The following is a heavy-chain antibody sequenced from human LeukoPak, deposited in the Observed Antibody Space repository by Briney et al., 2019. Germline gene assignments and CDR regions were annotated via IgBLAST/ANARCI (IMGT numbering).Heavy chain of an antibody. CDR2: ISGSGGST. Sequence: GGSLRLSCAASGFTFSSCAMSWVRQAPGRGLEWVSAISGSGGSTYYADSVKGRFTISRDNSKNTLYLQMNSLRAEDTAVYYCAKIPRTYCGGGSCYPDYWGQGTLVTVSS. CDR1: GFTFSSCA. V-gene: IGHV3-23*01. J-gene: IGHJ4*02. CDR3: AKIPRTYCGGGSCYPDY. D-gene: IGHD2-15*01.